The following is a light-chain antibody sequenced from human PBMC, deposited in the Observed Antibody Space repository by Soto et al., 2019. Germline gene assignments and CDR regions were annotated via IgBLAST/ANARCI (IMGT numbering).Light chain of an antibody. Sequence: QSALTQPASVSGSPGQSITISCTGTSSDVGGYNYVSWYQQHPGKAPKLMIYEVSNRPSGVSNRFSGSKSGNTASLTISGLQAEDEADYYCSSYTSRSTPWVFGGGTKLPS. CDR3: SSYTSRSTPWV. CDR1: SSDVGGYNY. CDR2: EVS. J-gene: IGLJ3*02. V-gene: IGLV2-14*01.